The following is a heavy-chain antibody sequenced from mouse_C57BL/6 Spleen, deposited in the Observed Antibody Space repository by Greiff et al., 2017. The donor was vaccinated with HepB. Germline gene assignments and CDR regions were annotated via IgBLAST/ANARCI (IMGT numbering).Heavy chain of an antibody. CDR2: IRSKSNNYAT. D-gene: IGHD1-1*01. CDR3: WCEGRGRAWFAY. J-gene: IGHJ3*01. CDR1: GFSFNTYA. V-gene: IGHV10-1*01. Sequence: DVQLVESGGGLVQPKGSLKLSCAASGFSFNTYAMNWVRQAPGKGLEWVARIRSKSNNYATYYADSVKARFTISRDDSESMLYLQMTNLKTEDTAVYYCWCEGRGRAWFAYWGQGTLVTVSA.